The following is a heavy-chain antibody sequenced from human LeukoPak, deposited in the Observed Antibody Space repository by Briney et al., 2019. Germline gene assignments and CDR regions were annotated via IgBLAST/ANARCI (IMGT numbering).Heavy chain of an antibody. Sequence: SETLSLTCTVSGGSISSSSYYWGWIRQPPGKGLEWIGSIYYSGSTYYNPSLKSRVTISVDTSKNQFSLKLSSVTAADTAVYYCASRNWFDPWGQGTLVTVSS. CDR2: IYYSGST. CDR1: GGSISSSSYY. J-gene: IGHJ5*02. CDR3: ASRNWFDP. V-gene: IGHV4-39*01.